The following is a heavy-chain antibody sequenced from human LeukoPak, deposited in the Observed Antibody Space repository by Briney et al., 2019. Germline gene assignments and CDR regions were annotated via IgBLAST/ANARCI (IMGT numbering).Heavy chain of an antibody. D-gene: IGHD3-22*01. J-gene: IGHJ5*02. V-gene: IGHV4-30-4*01. CDR3: ARPYYYDSRIDP. CDR2: MYYSGST. CDR1: GGSISSGDSY. Sequence: PSQTLSLTCTVSGGSISSGDSYWSWIRQPPGKGLEWLAYMYYSGSTYYNPSLKSRVTMSADTSKNQLSLKLSSVTAADTAVYYCARPYYYDSRIDPWGQGILVTVSS.